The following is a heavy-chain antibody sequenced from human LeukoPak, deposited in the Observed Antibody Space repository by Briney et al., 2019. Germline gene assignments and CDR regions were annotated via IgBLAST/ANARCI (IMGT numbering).Heavy chain of an antibody. Sequence: GRSLRLSCAASGFSFSRYAMHWVRQAPGKGLEWVAVISYDGSDKYYADSVKGRVTISRDNSEDTLYLEMDSLRPEDTAVYCCAKDLNYGSGSHYYFYGMDVWGQGTTVTVSS. D-gene: IGHD3-10*01. CDR3: AKDLNYGSGSHYYFYGMDV. CDR1: GFSFSRYA. CDR2: ISYDGSDK. V-gene: IGHV3-30*18. J-gene: IGHJ6*02.